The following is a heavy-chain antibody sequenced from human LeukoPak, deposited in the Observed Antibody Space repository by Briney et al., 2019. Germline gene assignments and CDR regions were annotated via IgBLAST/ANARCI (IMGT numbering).Heavy chain of an antibody. Sequence: SETLSLTCAVYGGSFSGYYWSWIRQPPGKGLEWIGEINHSGSTNYNPSLKSRVTISVDTSKNQFSLKLSSETAADTAVYYCARGGRTYNWNHYYYYYYMDVWGKGTTVTVSS. CDR1: GGSFSGYY. D-gene: IGHD1-20*01. J-gene: IGHJ6*03. V-gene: IGHV4-34*01. CDR3: ARGGRTYNWNHYYYYYYMDV. CDR2: INHSGST.